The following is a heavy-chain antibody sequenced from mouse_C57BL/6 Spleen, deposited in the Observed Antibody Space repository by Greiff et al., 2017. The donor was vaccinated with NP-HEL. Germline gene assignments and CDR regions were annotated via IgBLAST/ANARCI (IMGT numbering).Heavy chain of an antibody. D-gene: IGHD3-2*02. CDR1: GYTFTDYY. V-gene: IGHV1-26*01. CDR2: INPNNGGT. J-gene: IGHJ2*01. CDR3: ARGAQAFGY. Sequence: EVQLQQSGPELVKPGASVKISCKASGYTFTDYYMNWVKQSHGKSLEWIGDINPNNGGTSYNQKFKGKATLTVDKSSSTAYMELRSLTSEDSAVYYCARGAQAFGYWGQGTTLTVSS.